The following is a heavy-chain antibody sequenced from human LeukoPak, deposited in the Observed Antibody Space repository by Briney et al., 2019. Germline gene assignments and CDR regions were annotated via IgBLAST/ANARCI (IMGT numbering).Heavy chain of an antibody. CDR3: AGLVGRYSSGLYYYYFDY. V-gene: IGHV4-4*02. Sequence: TSETLSLTCTVSGDSINSLDLWSWVRQPPGKGLEWIGEMYLSGTTHSNPSVKSRVTISIDKSKNQFFLNLSSVTAADTAVYYCAGLVGRYSSGLYYYYFDYWGQGTLVTVSS. D-gene: IGHD3-22*01. CDR2: MYLSGTT. CDR1: GDSINSLDL. J-gene: IGHJ4*02.